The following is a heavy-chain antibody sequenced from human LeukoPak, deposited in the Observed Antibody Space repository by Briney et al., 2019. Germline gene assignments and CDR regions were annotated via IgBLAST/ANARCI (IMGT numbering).Heavy chain of an antibody. CDR1: GYTFTSYD. CDR3: ARGDSSGSYLLYDDAFDI. CDR2: MNPNSGNT. Sequence: ASVKVSCKASGYTFTSYDINWVPQATGQGLEWMGWMNPNSGNTGYAQKFQGRVTITRNTSISTAYMELSSLRSEDTAVYYCARGDSSGSYLLYDDAFDIWGQGTMVTVSS. D-gene: IGHD1-26*01. J-gene: IGHJ3*02. V-gene: IGHV1-8*03.